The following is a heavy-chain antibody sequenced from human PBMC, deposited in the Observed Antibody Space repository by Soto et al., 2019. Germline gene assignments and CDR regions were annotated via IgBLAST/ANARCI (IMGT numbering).Heavy chain of an antibody. J-gene: IGHJ4*02. D-gene: IGHD6-13*01. Sequence: ASVKVSCKASGYTFTSYGISWVRQAPGQGLEWMGRISAYNGNTNYAQKLQGRVTMTTDTSTSTAYMELRSLRSDDTAVYYCACAQGIAAAGTPYFYWGQGSLVPVSS. CDR2: ISAYNGNT. CDR1: GYTFTSYG. CDR3: ACAQGIAAAGTPYFY. V-gene: IGHV1-18*01.